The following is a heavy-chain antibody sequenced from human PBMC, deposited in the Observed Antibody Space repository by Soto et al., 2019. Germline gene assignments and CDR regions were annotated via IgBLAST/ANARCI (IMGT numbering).Heavy chain of an antibody. CDR1: GGSISSYY. V-gene: IGHV4-59*01. CDR3: ARVLGYCSGGSCYPDAFDI. D-gene: IGHD2-15*01. Sequence: PSETLSLTCTVSGGSISSYYWSWIRQPPGKGLEWIGYIYYSGSTNYNPSPKSRVTISVDTSKNQFSLKLSSVTAADTAVYYCARVLGYCSGGSCYPDAFDIWGQGTMVTVSS. CDR2: IYYSGST. J-gene: IGHJ3*02.